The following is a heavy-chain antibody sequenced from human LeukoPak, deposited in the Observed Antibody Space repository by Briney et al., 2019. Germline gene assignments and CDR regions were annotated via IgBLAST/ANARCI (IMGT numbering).Heavy chain of an antibody. CDR2: ISYDGSNK. J-gene: IGHJ4*02. D-gene: IGHD2-21*02. Sequence: PGMSLRLSCAASGFTFSSYGMHWVRQAPGKGLEWVAVISYDGSNKYYADSVKGRFTISRDNSKNTLYLQMHSLRAQDTAVYYCAKVPCGGDCKTEYYFDYWGQGTLVTVSS. V-gene: IGHV3-30*18. CDR1: GFTFSSYG. CDR3: AKVPCGGDCKTEYYFDY.